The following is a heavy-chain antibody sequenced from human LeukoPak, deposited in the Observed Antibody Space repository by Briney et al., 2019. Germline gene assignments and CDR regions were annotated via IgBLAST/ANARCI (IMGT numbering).Heavy chain of an antibody. D-gene: IGHD3-16*02. Sequence: GGSLRLSCAASGFTFSSYGMHWVRQAPGKGLEWVAFIRYDGSNKYYADSVKGRFTISRDNSKNTLYLQMNSLRAEDTAVYYCARGNDYVWGSYPTNWGQGTLVTASS. CDR2: IRYDGSNK. J-gene: IGHJ4*02. CDR1: GFTFSSYG. V-gene: IGHV3-30*02. CDR3: ARGNDYVWGSYPTN.